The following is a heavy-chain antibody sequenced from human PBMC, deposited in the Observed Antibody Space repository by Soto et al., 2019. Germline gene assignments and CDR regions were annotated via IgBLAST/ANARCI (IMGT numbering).Heavy chain of an antibody. CDR1: GGSFSGYY. CDR2: INHSGST. J-gene: IGHJ5*02. Sequence: PSETLSLTCAVYGGSFSGYYWSWIRQPPGKGLEWIGEINHSGSTNYNPSLKSRVTISVDTSKNQFSLKLSSVTAADTAVYYCARTLDDFWSGYSPWGQGTLVTVSS. D-gene: IGHD3-3*01. V-gene: IGHV4-34*01. CDR3: ARTLDDFWSGYSP.